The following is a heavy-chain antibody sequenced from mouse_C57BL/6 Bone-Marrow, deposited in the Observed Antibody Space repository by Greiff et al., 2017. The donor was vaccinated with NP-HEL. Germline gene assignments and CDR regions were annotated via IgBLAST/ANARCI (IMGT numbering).Heavy chain of an antibody. CDR2: LSSGSSTI. Sequence: EVHLVESGGGLVKPGGSLKLSCAASGFTFSDYGMHWVRQAPEKGLEWVAYLSSGSSTIYYADTVKGRFTISRDNAKNTLFLQMTSLRSEDTAMYYCAKFEQGAYWGQGTLVTVSA. CDR1: GFTFSDYG. J-gene: IGHJ3*01. CDR3: AKFEQGAY. V-gene: IGHV5-17*01.